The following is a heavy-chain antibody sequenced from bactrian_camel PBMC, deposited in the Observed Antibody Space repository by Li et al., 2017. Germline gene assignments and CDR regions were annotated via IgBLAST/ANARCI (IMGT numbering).Heavy chain of an antibody. CDR3: AAGWTLCPPRSKAPLNF. CDR1: GAPSC. V-gene: IGHV3S53*01. CDR2: IVSGGSP. J-gene: IGHJ4*01. D-gene: IGHD5*01. Sequence: VQLVESGGGSVQAGGSLSLSCVTSGAPSCMAWFREAPGREREGIAAIVSGGSPTYTDSVRGRFTLSRVNGAVDILTLEMNSLKPEDTAMYYCAAGWTLCPPRSKAPLNFWGQGTQVTVS.